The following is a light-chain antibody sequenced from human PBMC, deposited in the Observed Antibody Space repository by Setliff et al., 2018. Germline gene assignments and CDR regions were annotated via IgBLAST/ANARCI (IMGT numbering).Light chain of an antibody. CDR1: NSDVGSYNH. Sequence: QSALTQPASVSGFLGQSITISCTGTNSDVGSYNHFSWYQQHPGKAPKLMIYEVTMRPSGISNRFSGSKSGNAASLTISGPQAEDEAEYYCSSYVGSSTPHVFGTGTKVTVL. CDR3: SSYVGSSTPHV. J-gene: IGLJ1*01. CDR2: EVT. V-gene: IGLV2-23*02.